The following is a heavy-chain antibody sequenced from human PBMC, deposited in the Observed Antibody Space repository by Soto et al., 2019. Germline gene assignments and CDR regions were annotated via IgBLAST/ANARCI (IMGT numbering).Heavy chain of an antibody. CDR1: GYTFTGYA. D-gene: IGHD2-2*01. CDR2: INTGNGNT. V-gene: IGHV1-3*04. Sequence: QVQLVQSGAEVKKPGASVKVSCKASGYTFTGYAIQWVRQAPGQGLEWMGWINTGNGNTHSSQRFQGRVTITRDTSANTAYMELSSLRPEDTAVYLCTREIWDGVVIPAAMMFWGQGTLVTVSS. CDR3: TREIWDGVVIPAAMMF. J-gene: IGHJ4*02.